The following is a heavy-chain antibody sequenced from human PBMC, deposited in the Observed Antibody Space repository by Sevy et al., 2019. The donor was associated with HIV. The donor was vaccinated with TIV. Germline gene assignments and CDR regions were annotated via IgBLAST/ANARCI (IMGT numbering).Heavy chain of an antibody. CDR1: GFTLGDYA. Sequence: GGSLRLSCTTSGFTLGDYAMNWVRQAPGKGLEWVGFMRSKPFAGTTEYAASVKGRFTISTDDSEASAHLQMNSLRAEDTALYYCAKDHYTAVPIFGVVPPGYYGLDVWGQGTTVTVSS. D-gene: IGHD3-3*01. J-gene: IGHJ6*02. V-gene: IGHV3-49*04. CDR3: AKDHYTAVPIFGVVPPGYYGLDV. CDR2: MRSKPFAGTT.